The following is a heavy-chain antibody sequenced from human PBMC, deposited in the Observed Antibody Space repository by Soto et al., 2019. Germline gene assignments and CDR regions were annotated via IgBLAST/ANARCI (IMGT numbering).Heavy chain of an antibody. CDR1: GFTFSSYA. V-gene: IGHV3-30-3*01. Sequence: QVQLVESGGDVVQPGRSLRLSCAASGFTFSSYAMHWVRQAPGKGLEWVAVISYDGSNKYYADSVKGRFTISRDNSKNTLYLQMNSLRAEDTAVYYCARGGTMVRGPLDPWGQGTLVTVSS. D-gene: IGHD3-10*01. J-gene: IGHJ5*02. CDR3: ARGGTMVRGPLDP. CDR2: ISYDGSNK.